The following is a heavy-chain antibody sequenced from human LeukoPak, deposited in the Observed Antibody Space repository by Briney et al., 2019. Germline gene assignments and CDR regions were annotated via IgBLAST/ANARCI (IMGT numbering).Heavy chain of an antibody. J-gene: IGHJ3*02. V-gene: IGHV4-30-4*01. CDR1: GGSISSGDYY. CDR2: IYYSGST. Sequence: SETLSLICTVSGGSISSGDYYWSWIRQPPGKGLEWIGYIYYSGSTFYNPSLKSRVTISQDSSKNQFSLKLTSVTAADTAVYFCARVHVVMVTTRVGRWNAFDIWGQGTMVAVSS. D-gene: IGHD2-21*02. CDR3: ARVHVVMVTTRVGRWNAFDI.